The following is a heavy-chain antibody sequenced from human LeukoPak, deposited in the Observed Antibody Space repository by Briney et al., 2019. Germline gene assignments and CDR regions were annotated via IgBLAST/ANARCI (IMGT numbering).Heavy chain of an antibody. J-gene: IGHJ4*02. Sequence: ASVKVSCKASGYTFTGYYMHWVRQAPGQGLEWMGWINPNSGGTNYAQKFQGRVTMTRDTSISTAYMELSRLRSDDTAVYYCARVSGSSGYYPEYYFDYWGQGTLVTVSS. CDR2: INPNSGGT. D-gene: IGHD3-22*01. V-gene: IGHV1-2*02. CDR3: ARVSGSSGYYPEYYFDY. CDR1: GYTFTGYY.